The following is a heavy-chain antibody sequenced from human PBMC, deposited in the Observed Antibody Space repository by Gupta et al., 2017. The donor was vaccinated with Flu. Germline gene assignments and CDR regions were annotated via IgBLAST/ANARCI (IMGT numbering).Heavy chain of an antibody. CDR1: GFTFRSYA. Sequence: EVQLLESGGGLVQPGGSLRLSCAASGFTFRSYAMSWVRQAPGKGLAWVSAISGSGGSTYYADSVKGRFTISRDNSKNTLYLQMNSLRAEDTAVYYCAKDYHDSSGYTDYWGQGTLVTVSS. CDR3: AKDYHDSSGYTDY. V-gene: IGHV3-23*01. CDR2: ISGSGGST. D-gene: IGHD3-22*01. J-gene: IGHJ4*02.